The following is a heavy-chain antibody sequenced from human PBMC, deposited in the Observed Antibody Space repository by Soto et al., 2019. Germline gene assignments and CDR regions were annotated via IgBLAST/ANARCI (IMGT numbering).Heavy chain of an antibody. CDR1: GFTFSSYA. V-gene: IGHV3-23*01. CDR2: ISGSGGST. Sequence: GGSLRLSCAASGFTFSSYAMSWVRQAPGKGLEWVSVISGSGGSTYYADSVKGRFTISRDNSKDTLYLQMHSLRAEDTAVYYCAKNLGPHYYYGMDVWGQGTTVTVSS. CDR3: AKNLGPHYYYGMDV. J-gene: IGHJ6*02.